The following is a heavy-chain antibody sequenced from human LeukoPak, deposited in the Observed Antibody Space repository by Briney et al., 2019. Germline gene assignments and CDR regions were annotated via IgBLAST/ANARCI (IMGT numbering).Heavy chain of an antibody. CDR2: MSYSGST. D-gene: IGHD6-13*01. J-gene: IGHJ5*02. Sequence: SETLSLTCTVSGVSISSYYWSWIRQPPGKGLEWIGHMSYSGSTNYNPSLKSRVTISLDTPKNQFSLKLSSVTAADTAVYYCARNRGGAAAGFDPWGQGTLVTVSS. V-gene: IGHV4-59*01. CDR3: ARNRGGAAAGFDP. CDR1: GVSISSYY.